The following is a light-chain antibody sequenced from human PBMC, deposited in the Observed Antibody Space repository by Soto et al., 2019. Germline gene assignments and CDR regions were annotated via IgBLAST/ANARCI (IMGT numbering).Light chain of an antibody. Sequence: IHLTQSASSLSASVGDRVTITCRASQGISSYLGWYQQKPGKAPKLRIYAASTLQSGVPSRFSGSGAGTDFTLTISSLQPEDFATYFCQYSHSHPLTFGGGTKVDIK. J-gene: IGKJ4*01. V-gene: IGKV1-9*01. CDR2: AAS. CDR3: QYSHSHPLT. CDR1: QGISSY.